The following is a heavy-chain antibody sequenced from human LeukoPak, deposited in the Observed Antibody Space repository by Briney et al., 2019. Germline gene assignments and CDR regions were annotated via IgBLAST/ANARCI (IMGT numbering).Heavy chain of an antibody. Sequence: SVKVSCKASGGTFSSYAISWVRQAPGHGLEWMGRIIPILGIANYAQKFQGRVTITADKSTSTAYMELSSLRSEDTAVYYCAKYYYDSSGRFDYWGQGTLVTVSS. D-gene: IGHD3-22*01. V-gene: IGHV1-69*04. J-gene: IGHJ4*02. CDR2: IIPILGIA. CDR1: GGTFSSYA. CDR3: AKYYYDSSGRFDY.